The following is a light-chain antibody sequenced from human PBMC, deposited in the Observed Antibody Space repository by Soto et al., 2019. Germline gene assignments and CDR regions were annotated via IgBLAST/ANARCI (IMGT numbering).Light chain of an antibody. Sequence: DIRMTQSPSTLSASVGDRFTMTCRASQGISGWLAWYQQKPGKAPKLLIYDASSLESGVPSRFSGSGSGTEFTLTISSLRPDDFATYYCQQYNSYWTFGQGTKVDI. V-gene: IGKV1-5*01. CDR3: QQYNSYWT. J-gene: IGKJ1*01. CDR1: QGISGW. CDR2: DAS.